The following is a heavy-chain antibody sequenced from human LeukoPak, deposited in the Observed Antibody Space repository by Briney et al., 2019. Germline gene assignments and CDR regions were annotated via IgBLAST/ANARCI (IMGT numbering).Heavy chain of an antibody. D-gene: IGHD5-24*01. J-gene: IGHJ5*02. CDR3: AKTGWRGGGTFNEFDP. V-gene: IGHV4-30-4*01. Sequence: SETLSLTCTLSGGSISISDYKWSWIRQSPGKGLEWIGYIYSNGSTFSNPSLKSRLTISIYASRNQFSLKLSSVTAADTAVYYCAKTGWRGGGTFNEFDPWGQGTLVTVSS. CDR1: GGSISISDYK. CDR2: IYSNGST.